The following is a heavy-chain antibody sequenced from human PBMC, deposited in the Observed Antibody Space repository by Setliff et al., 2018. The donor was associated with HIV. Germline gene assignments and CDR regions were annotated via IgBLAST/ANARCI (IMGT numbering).Heavy chain of an antibody. Sequence: SETLSLTCAVSGGSISSGGYYWSWIRQHPGKGLEWIGYIYYSGTTYYNPSLKSRVTVSVDTSKNQFSLKLSSVTAADTAVYYCASVTIFGVVFDYWGQGTLVTVYS. D-gene: IGHD3-3*01. CDR1: GGSISSGGYY. CDR2: IYYSGTT. V-gene: IGHV4-31*11. J-gene: IGHJ4*02. CDR3: ASVTIFGVVFDY.